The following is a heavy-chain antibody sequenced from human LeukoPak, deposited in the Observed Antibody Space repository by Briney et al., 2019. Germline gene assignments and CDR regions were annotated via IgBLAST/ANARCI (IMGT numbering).Heavy chain of an antibody. D-gene: IGHD3-10*01. V-gene: IGHV1-46*01. Sequence: ASVKVSCKASGYTFTSYYMHWVRQAPGQGLEWMGIINPSGGSTSYAQKFQGRVTMTRDTSTSTVYMELSSLRSEDTAVYYCARERCTVWFGESFADFWGQGTVVSVFS. CDR1: GYTFTSYY. CDR3: ARERCTVWFGESFADF. J-gene: IGHJ1*01. CDR2: INPSGGST.